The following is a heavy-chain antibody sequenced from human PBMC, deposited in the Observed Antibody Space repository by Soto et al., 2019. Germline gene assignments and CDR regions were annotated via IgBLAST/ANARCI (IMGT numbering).Heavy chain of an antibody. CDR3: ARYAAEVTTFFDQ. CDR2: ISGSSGSK. Sequence: LRLSCAASGFIFNDYYMSWIRQAPGKGLEWLSNISGSSGSKKYADAGKGRFTISRDNAKKSLYLEMHSLRAEDTAMYYCARYAAEVTTFFDQWGQGTLVTVSS. V-gene: IGHV3-11*06. J-gene: IGHJ4*02. D-gene: IGHD4-17*01. CDR1: GFIFNDYY.